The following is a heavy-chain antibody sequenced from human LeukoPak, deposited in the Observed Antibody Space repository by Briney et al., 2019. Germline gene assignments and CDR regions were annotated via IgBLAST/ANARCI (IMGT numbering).Heavy chain of an antibody. CDR2: IKQDGSEK. J-gene: IGHJ4*02. V-gene: IGHV3-7*01. Sequence: TGGSLRLSCAASGFTFNSHWMSWARQAPGKGLEWVANIKQDGSEKYYVDSVKGRFTISRDNAKNLLYLQMLSLRTEDTVVYYCTKGGTELVIPTYWGQGTLVTVSS. CDR1: GFTFNSHW. D-gene: IGHD3-9*01. CDR3: TKGGTELVIPTY.